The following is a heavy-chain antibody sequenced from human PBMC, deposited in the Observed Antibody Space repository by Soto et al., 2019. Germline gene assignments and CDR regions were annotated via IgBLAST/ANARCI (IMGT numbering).Heavy chain of an antibody. CDR1: GGSISSYY. CDR3: ARGKYSSSSAPPWSYYYYYYYMDV. J-gene: IGHJ6*03. Sequence: QVQLQESGPGLVKPSETLSLTCTVSGGSISSYYWSWIRQPPGKGLEWIGYIYYSGSTNYNPSLKSRVTISVDTSKNQFSLKLSSVTAADTAVYYCARGKYSSSSAPPWSYYYYYYYMDVWGKGTTVTVSS. V-gene: IGHV4-59*01. CDR2: IYYSGST. D-gene: IGHD6-6*01.